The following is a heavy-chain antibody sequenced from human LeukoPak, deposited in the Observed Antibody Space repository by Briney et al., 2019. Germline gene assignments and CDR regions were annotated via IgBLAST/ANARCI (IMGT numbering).Heavy chain of an antibody. CDR3: ASRKLGNDY. CDR2: IYHTGST. J-gene: IGHJ4*02. D-gene: IGHD7-27*01. V-gene: IGHV4-59*02. CDR1: GGSVSDYY. Sequence: SSETLSLTCTISGGSVSDYYWSWIRQSPGKGLEWIGYIYHTGSTSYSPSLKSRVTISADTSQNQFSLKLSSVTAADTAVYYCASRKLGNDYWGQGTLVTVSS.